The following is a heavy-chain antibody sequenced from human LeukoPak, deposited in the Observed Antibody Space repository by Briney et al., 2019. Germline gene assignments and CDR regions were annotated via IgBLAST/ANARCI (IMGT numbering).Heavy chain of an antibody. J-gene: IGHJ4*02. V-gene: IGHV3-21*01. CDR2: ISSSSSYI. CDR3: ATHYYGSGSYPKY. D-gene: IGHD3-10*01. CDR1: GFTFSSYS. Sequence: GGSLRLSCAASGFTFSSYSMNWVRQAPGKGLEWVSSISSSSSYIYYADSVKGRFTISRDNAKNSLYLQMNSLRAEDTAVYYCATHYYGSGSYPKYWGQGTLVTVSS.